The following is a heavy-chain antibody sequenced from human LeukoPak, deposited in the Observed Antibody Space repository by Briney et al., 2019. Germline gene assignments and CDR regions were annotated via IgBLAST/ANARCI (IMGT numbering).Heavy chain of an antibody. D-gene: IGHD6-19*01. J-gene: IGHJ4*02. Sequence: SETLSLTCAVYGGSFSGYYWSWIRQPPGKGLEWIGEINHSGSTNYNPSLKSRVTISVDTSKNQFSLKPSSVTAADTAVYYCARYSSGWYPEHYWGQGTLVTVSS. V-gene: IGHV4-34*01. CDR2: INHSGST. CDR1: GGSFSGYY. CDR3: ARYSSGWYPEHY.